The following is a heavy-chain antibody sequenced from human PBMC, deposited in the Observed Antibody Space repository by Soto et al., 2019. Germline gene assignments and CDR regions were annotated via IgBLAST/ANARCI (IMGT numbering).Heavy chain of an antibody. V-gene: IGHV3-7*01. CDR3: ARDDHVDTSMGL. J-gene: IGHJ4*02. D-gene: IGHD5-18*01. Sequence: GGSLRLSCAASGFTFNSYGMHWVRQAPGKGLEWVANIKQDGSEKYYVDSVKGRFTISRDNAKNSLYLQMNSLRAEDTAVYYCARDDHVDTSMGLWGQGTLVTVSS. CDR1: GFTFNSYG. CDR2: IKQDGSEK.